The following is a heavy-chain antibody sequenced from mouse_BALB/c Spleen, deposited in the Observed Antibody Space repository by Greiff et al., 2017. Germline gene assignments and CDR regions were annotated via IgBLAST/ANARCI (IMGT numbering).Heavy chain of an antibody. V-gene: IGHV3-8*02. CDR2: ISYSGST. D-gene: IGHD2-1*01. CDR3: ARYKGGNYLFAY. J-gene: IGHJ3*01. CDR1: GDSITSGY. Sequence: EVKLVESGPSLVKPSQTLSLTCSVTGDSITSGYWNWIRKFPGNKLEYMGYISYSGSTYYNPSLKSRISITRDTSKNQYYLQLNSVTTEDTATYYCARYKGGNYLFAYWGQGTLVTVSA.